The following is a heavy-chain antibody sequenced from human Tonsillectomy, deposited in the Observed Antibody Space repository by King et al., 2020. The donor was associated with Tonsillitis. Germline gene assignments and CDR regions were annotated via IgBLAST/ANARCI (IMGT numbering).Heavy chain of an antibody. CDR1: GFTFSSYG. Sequence: VQLVESGGGVVQPGRSLRLSCAASGFTFSSYGMHWVRQAPGKGLEWVAVISYDGSNKYYADSVKGRFTISRDNSKNTLYLQMNSLRAEDTAVYYCAKHIGRGGNWFDPWGQGTLVTVSS. CDR2: ISYDGSNK. J-gene: IGHJ5*02. D-gene: IGHD2-21*01. V-gene: IGHV3-30*18. CDR3: AKHIGRGGNWFDP.